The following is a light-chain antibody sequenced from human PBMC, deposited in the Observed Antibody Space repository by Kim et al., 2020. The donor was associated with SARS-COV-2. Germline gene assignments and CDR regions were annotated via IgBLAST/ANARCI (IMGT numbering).Light chain of an antibody. V-gene: IGKV3-15*01. CDR1: QSVSSN. J-gene: IGKJ1*01. Sequence: VSPGERATLSCRASQSVSSNLAWYQQKPGQAPRLLIYGASTRATGSPARLSGSGSGTEFTLTISSLQSEDFAVYYCQQYNNWPPTFGQGTKVDIK. CDR3: QQYNNWPPT. CDR2: GAS.